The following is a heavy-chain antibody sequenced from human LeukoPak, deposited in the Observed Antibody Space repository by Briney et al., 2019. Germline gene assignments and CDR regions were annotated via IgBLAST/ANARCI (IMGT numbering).Heavy chain of an antibody. V-gene: IGHV3-15*01. CDR3: VTDQGFIYYFDY. CDR2: IKRKSDGGTP. CDR1: GFTFSSYS. J-gene: IGHJ4*02. Sequence: GGSLRLSCAASGFTFSSYSMNWVRQAPGKGLEWVGRIKRKSDGGTPDYAAPVEGRFTISRDDSKNILYLQMSSLKTEDIAVYYCVTDQGFIYYFDYWGQGTLVTVSS. D-gene: IGHD3-10*01.